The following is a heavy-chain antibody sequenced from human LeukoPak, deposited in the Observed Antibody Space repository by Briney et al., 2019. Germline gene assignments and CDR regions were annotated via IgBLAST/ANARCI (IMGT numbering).Heavy chain of an antibody. CDR3: ARGLIVATALDY. CDR2: ISYDGSNK. J-gene: IGHJ4*02. D-gene: IGHD5-12*01. Sequence: PGGSLRLSCAASGFSGFTFSSYAMHWVRQAPGKGLEWVAVISYDGSNKYYADSVKGRFTISRDNSKNTLYLQMNSLRAEDTAVYYCARGLIVATALDYWGQGTLVTVSS. V-gene: IGHV3-30*04. CDR1: GFSGFTFSSYA.